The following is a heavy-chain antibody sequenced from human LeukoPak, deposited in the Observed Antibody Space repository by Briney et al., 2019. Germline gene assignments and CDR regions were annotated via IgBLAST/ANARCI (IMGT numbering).Heavy chain of an antibody. J-gene: IGHJ4*02. Sequence: SEALSVTCTVPGGSISGYYWGWVRQRPGKGLEWIGYIHYSGSTNYNPSLKSRVNMSVDTSKNHFSLNLGPLTAADPPLYSCARVVGHGYSDYWGPGTLVTVSS. D-gene: IGHD3-22*01. CDR3: ARVVGHGYSDY. CDR1: GGSISGYY. V-gene: IGHV4-59*01. CDR2: IHYSGST.